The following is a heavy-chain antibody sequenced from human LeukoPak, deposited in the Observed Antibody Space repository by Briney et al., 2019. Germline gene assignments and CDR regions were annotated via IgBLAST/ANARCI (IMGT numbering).Heavy chain of an antibody. J-gene: IGHJ2*01. D-gene: IGHD5-24*01. V-gene: IGHV4-39*01. CDR1: RGSISTTSYY. CDR3: ARHVRWLQLTLYFNL. CDR2: IYYSGST. Sequence: PSETLSLTCTVSRGSISTTSYYWGWIRQSPGKGLEWIGSIYYSGSTSYNPSLNSRVTMSVDTSKKQFSLRLSSVTAADTAVYYCARHVRWLQLTLYFNLWGRGTLVTVSS.